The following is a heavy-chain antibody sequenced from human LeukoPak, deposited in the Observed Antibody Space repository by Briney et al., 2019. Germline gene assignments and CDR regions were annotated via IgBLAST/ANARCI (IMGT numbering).Heavy chain of an antibody. J-gene: IGHJ4*02. CDR1: GGSFSGYY. CDR2: RYFSGST. D-gene: IGHD4-11*01. CDR3: ARHSPSYSRIDY. V-gene: IGHV4-59*10. Sequence: SETLSLTCAVYGGSFSGYYWSWIRLPAGKGLEWIGRRYFSGSTSYNPSLKSRATISADTSKNQFSLKLSSVTAADTAVYYCARHSPSYSRIDYWGQGTLVTVSS.